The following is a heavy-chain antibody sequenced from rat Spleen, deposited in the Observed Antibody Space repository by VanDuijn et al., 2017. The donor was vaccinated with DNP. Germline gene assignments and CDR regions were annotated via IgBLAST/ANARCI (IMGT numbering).Heavy chain of an antibody. Sequence: EVQLVESGGGLVQPGRSLKLSCAASGFTFSSYWMTWVRQVPGKGLEWIASITTGGEITYYPDSVKGRFTISRDHATNTLYLRLNSLRSEDTAIYYCASGFGWFAYWGQGTLVTVSS. CDR3: ASGFGWFAY. CDR2: ITTGGEIT. D-gene: IGHD4-1*01. J-gene: IGHJ3*01. CDR1: GFTFSSYW. V-gene: IGHV5-31*01.